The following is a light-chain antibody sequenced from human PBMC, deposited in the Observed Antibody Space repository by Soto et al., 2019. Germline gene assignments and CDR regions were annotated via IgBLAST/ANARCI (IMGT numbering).Light chain of an antibody. CDR1: SSNIGAAYD. V-gene: IGLV1-40*01. CDR2: ADT. J-gene: IGLJ7*01. Sequence: QPVLTQPPSVSGAPGQRVTISCTGTSSNIGAAYDVHWYRHLPGTAPKLLIYADTNRPSGVPDRFSGSRSGTSVSLAITGLQADDEADYYCQSYDTSLTGWVFGGGTQLTVL. CDR3: QSYDTSLTGWV.